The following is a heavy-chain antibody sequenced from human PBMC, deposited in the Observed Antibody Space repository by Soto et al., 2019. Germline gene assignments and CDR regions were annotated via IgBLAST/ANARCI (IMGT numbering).Heavy chain of an antibody. CDR1: GYTFTGYY. V-gene: IGHV1-2*02. CDR3: ARGYSCSSGLSVVIDY. J-gene: IGHJ4*02. D-gene: IGHD6-6*01. CDR2: INPNSGGT. Sequence: QVQLVQSGAEVKKPGASVKVSCKASGYTFTGYYMHWVRQAPGQGLEWMGWINPNSGGTNYAQKFQGAVTMTRGTSISTAYMELGRLRSDDTAVYYCARGYSCSSGLSVVIDYWGQGTLVTVSS.